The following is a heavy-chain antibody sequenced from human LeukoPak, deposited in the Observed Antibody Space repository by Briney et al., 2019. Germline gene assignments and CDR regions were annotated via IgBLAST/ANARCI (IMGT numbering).Heavy chain of an antibody. CDR3: AKSIGWTPAHFDH. D-gene: IGHD3/OR15-3a*01. J-gene: IGHJ4*02. CDR1: GFILSSFA. V-gene: IGHV3-23*01. CDR2: ISGSGGST. Sequence: QTGGSLRLSCAASGFILSSFAMTWVRQAPGKGLEWVSSISGSGGSTYHADSVKGRFTISRDNSKNMLYLQMNSLRAEDTAVYYCAKSIGWTPAHFDHWGQGTLVTVSS.